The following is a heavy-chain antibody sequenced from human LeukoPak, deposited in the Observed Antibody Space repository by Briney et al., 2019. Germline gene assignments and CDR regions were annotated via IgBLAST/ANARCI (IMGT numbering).Heavy chain of an antibody. CDR2: INPNSGGT. D-gene: IGHD3-10*01. CDR3: ARDSGSGSYYQRGPFDY. V-gene: IGHV1-2*02. Sequence: ASVKVSCKASGGTFSSYAISWVRQAPGQGLEWMGWINPNSGGTNYAQKFQGRVTMTRDTSISTAYMELSRLRSDDTAVYYCARDSGSGSYYQRGPFDYWGQGTLVTVSS. J-gene: IGHJ4*02. CDR1: GGTFSSYA.